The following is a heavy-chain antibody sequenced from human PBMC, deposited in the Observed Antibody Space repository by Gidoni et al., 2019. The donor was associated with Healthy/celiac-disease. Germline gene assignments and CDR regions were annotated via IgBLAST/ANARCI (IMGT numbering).Heavy chain of an antibody. CDR3: ARGYGTGRNYYYMDV. J-gene: IGHJ6*03. CDR1: GFTFSSYW. V-gene: IGHV3-7*01. D-gene: IGHD5-18*01. CDR2: IKQDGSEK. Sequence: EVQLVESGGGLVQPGGSLRRSCAAHGFTFSSYWMSWVRQAPGKGLEWVANIKQDGSEKYYVDSVKGRFTISRDNAKNSLYLQMNSLRAEDTAVYYCARGYGTGRNYYYMDVWGKGTTVTVSS.